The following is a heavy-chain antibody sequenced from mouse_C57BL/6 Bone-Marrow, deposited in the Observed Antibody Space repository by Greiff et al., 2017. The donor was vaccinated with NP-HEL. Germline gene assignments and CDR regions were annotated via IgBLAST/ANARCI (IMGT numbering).Heavy chain of an antibody. CDR3: ARANWDSYWYFDV. CDR1: GFNIKNTY. V-gene: IGHV14-3*01. D-gene: IGHD4-1*01. J-gene: IGHJ1*03. Sequence: EVQLQESVAELVRPGASVKLSCTASGFNIKNTYMHWVKQRPDQGLEWIGRIDPANGTTKYAPKFQGQATITADTSSNTAYLQLSSLTSEDTAIYYCARANWDSYWYFDVGGTGTTVTVSS. CDR2: IDPANGTT.